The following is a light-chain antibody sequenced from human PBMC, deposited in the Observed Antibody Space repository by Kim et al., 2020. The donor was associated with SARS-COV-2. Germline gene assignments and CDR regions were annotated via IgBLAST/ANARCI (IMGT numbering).Light chain of an antibody. V-gene: IGLV6-57*03. CDR2: EDD. CDR3: QSYNRDNVI. J-gene: IGLJ2*01. Sequence: GKTLPTTSTRTSGSIDDNYVKWYQQRPGSVPTTVIYEDDQTPSGVSDRFSGSIDNSSNSASLTISGLRTEDEADYYCQSYNRDNVIFGGGTQLTVL. CDR1: SGSIDDNY.